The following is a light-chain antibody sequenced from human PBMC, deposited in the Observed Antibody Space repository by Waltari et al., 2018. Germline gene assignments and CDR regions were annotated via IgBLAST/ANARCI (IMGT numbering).Light chain of an antibody. CDR3: QHTSTFPVT. Sequence: DIQMTLSPSTVSASVGDRVTITCRASQGISTWLAWYQQKPGKAPNLLVSNASNLQSGVPSRFSGSGSGTVFTLTISSLQPEDFATYYCQHTSTFPVTFGGGTEVEF. CDR2: NAS. V-gene: IGKV1-12*01. CDR1: QGISTW. J-gene: IGKJ4*01.